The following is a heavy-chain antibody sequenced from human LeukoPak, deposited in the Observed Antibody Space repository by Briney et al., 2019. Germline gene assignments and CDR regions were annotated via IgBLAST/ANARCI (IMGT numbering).Heavy chain of an antibody. CDR2: MTPDSANT. CDR1: GCFFTDYY. V-gene: IGHV1-2*07. J-gene: IGHJ5*02. Sequence: GAAVKVSCWASGCFFTDYYVQWVRQAPGQGLQWRERMTPDSANTIYGANLWYRVTVTSEISINTANLELRRLTPGDTAVDYCAALGSNMKGRTDPWGQGTPVFVSS. D-gene: IGHD7-27*01. CDR3: AALGSNMKGRTDP.